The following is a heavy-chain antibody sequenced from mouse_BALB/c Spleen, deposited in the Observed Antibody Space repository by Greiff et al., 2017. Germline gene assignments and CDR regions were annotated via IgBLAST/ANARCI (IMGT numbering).Heavy chain of an antibody. Sequence: EVQGVESGGGLVKPGGSLKLSCAASGFTFSSYAMSWVRQTPEKRLEWVATISSGGSYTYYPDSVKGRFTISRDNAKNTLYLQMSSLRSEDTAMYYCASNGYDGAWFAYWGQGTLVTVSA. J-gene: IGHJ3*01. CDR3: ASNGYDGAWFAY. CDR1: GFTFSSYA. CDR2: ISSGGSYT. D-gene: IGHD2-2*01. V-gene: IGHV5-9-3*01.